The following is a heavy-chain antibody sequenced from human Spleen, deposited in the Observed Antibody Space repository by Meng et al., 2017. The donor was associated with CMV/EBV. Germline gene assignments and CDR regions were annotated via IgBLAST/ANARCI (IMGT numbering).Heavy chain of an antibody. CDR3: LASGYYRVRYYYGFDV. CDR2: ISYDGSHT. V-gene: IGHV3-30*03. J-gene: IGHJ6*02. Sequence: GGSLRLSCAASGFTFSRYDIHWVRQAPGKGLEWVAVISYDGSHTYYADSVNGRFTISRDNSKNTLFLQMNSLRPEDTAMYYCLASGYYRVRYYYGFDVWGQGTTVTVSS. D-gene: IGHD3-3*01. CDR1: GFTFSRYD.